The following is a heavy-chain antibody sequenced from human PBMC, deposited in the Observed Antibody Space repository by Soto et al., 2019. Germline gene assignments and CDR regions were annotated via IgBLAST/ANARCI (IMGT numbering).Heavy chain of an antibody. V-gene: IGHV4-34*01. J-gene: IGHJ4*02. D-gene: IGHD2-15*01. CDR1: GGSFSGYY. Sequence: QVQLQQWGAGLLKPSETLSLTCAVYGGSFSGYYWSWIRQPPGKGLEWIGEIDPSGGTNYNPSLKSRVSISLDTSKNQFSLNLNSVTAADTAVYYCARLVGSGWGQGTLVTVSS. CDR3: ARLVGSG. CDR2: IDPSGGT.